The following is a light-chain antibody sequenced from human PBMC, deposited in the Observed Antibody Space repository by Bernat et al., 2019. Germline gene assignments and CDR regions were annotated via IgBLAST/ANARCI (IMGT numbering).Light chain of an antibody. CDR2: LGS. CDR1: QSLLHSNGYNY. Sequence: DLVMTQSPLSLPVTPGEPASISCRSTQSLLHSNGYNYVDWYLQKPGQSPQLLIFLGSYRASGVPDRFSGTGSGTDFTLKISRVEAEDVGVYYCMQDLQSPWTFGQGTTVEIK. CDR3: MQDLQSPWT. V-gene: IGKV2-28*01. J-gene: IGKJ1*01.